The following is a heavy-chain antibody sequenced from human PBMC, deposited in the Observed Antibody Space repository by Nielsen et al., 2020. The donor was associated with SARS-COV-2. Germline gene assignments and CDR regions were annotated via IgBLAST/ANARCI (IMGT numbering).Heavy chain of an antibody. CDR1: GGSFSSYV. CDR3: VRLFTGSYYAFSYNFVMDV. Sequence: SVKVSCKASGGSFSSYVITWVRQAPGQGPEWMGGIIPISGTVKYAQKFQGRVTLTADESTSTAYMEVRSLTSEDTAVYYCVRLFTGSYYAFSYNFVMDVWGQGTTVTISS. V-gene: IGHV1-69*13. D-gene: IGHD1-26*01. J-gene: IGHJ6*02. CDR2: IIPISGTV.